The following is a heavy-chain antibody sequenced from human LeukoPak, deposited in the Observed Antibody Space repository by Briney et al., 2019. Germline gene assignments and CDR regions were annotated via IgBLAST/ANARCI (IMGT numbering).Heavy chain of an antibody. CDR2: MNPNSGNT. J-gene: IGHJ6*03. CDR3: ARRAVGNSYHYYMDV. CDR1: GYTFTSYD. D-gene: IGHD6-19*01. Sequence: ASVKVSCKASGYTFTSYDINWVRQATGQGLEWMGWMNPNSGNTGYAQKFQGRVTITRNTSISTAYMELSSLRSDDTAVYYCARRAVGNSYHYYMDVWGKGTTVTVSS. V-gene: IGHV1-8*01.